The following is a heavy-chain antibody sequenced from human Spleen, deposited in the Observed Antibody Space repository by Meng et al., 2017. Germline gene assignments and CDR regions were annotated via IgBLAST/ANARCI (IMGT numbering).Heavy chain of an antibody. J-gene: IGHJ4*02. D-gene: IGHD5-12*01. V-gene: IGHV4-34*01. Sequence: VQLQQWGAGLLKPSETLSLTCAVYGGSFSGYYWSWIRQPPGKGLEWIGEINHSGNTNYNPSLKSRVTISVDTSKNQFSLKLRSVTAADTAVYYCARDSGYDGNWGQGTLVTVSS. CDR2: INHSGNT. CDR3: ARDSGYDGN. CDR1: GGSFSGYY.